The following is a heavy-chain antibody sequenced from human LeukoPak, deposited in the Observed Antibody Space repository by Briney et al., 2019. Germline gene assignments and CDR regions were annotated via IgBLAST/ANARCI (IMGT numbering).Heavy chain of an antibody. V-gene: IGHV3-30*03. D-gene: IGHD1-26*01. Sequence: GGSLRLSCAASGFTFSDYWMHWVRQAPGKGLEWVAVISYDGSNKYYADSVKGRFTISRDNSKNTLYLQMNSLRAEDTAVYYCARDSSGSYYFLDYWGQGTLVTVSS. CDR3: ARDSSGSYYFLDY. J-gene: IGHJ4*02. CDR1: GFTFSDYW. CDR2: ISYDGSNK.